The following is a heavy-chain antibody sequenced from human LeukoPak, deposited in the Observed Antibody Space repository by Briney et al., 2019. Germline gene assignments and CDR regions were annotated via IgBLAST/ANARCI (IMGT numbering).Heavy chain of an antibody. V-gene: IGHV4-31*03. J-gene: IGHJ3*02. CDR1: GGSISSGNYY. CDR2: IHHSGST. Sequence: SETLSLTCTVSGGSISSGNYYWSWIRQHPGKGLEWIGYIHHSGSTYYNPSLKSRVIISVDTSKNQFSLKLNSVTAADTAMFYCARQSGTGYSSSSSRSNGAFDIWGQGTMVTVS. CDR3: ARQSGTGYSSSSSRSNGAFDI. D-gene: IGHD6-6*01.